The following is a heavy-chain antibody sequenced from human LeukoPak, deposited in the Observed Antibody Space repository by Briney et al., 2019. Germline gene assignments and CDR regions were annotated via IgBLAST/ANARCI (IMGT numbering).Heavy chain of an antibody. J-gene: IGHJ4*02. Sequence: SETLSLTCAVSGGSISSGGYSWSWIRQPPGKGLEWIGYIYHSGSTYYNPSLKSRVTMSVDTSKNQFSLKLSSVTAADTAVYYCARVSQALAGYFDYWGQGTLVTVSS. CDR2: IYHSGST. D-gene: IGHD6-13*01. V-gene: IGHV4-30-2*01. CDR1: GGSISSGGYS. CDR3: ARVSQALAGYFDY.